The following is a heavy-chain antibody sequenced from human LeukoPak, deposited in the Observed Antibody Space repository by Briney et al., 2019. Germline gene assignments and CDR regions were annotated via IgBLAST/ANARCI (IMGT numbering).Heavy chain of an antibody. CDR1: GYTLTELS. D-gene: IGHD4-17*01. V-gene: IGHV1-24*01. CDR3: ATDAATVTTIGTFDY. Sequence: GASVNVSCKVSGYTLTELSMHWVRQAPGKGLEWMGGFDPEDGETIYAQKFQGRVTMTEDTSTDTAYMELSSLRSEDTAVYYCATDAATVTTIGTFDYWGQGTLVTVSS. J-gene: IGHJ4*02. CDR2: FDPEDGET.